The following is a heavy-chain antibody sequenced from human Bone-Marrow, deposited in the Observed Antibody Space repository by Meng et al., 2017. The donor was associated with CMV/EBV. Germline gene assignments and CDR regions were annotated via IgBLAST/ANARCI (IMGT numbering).Heavy chain of an antibody. J-gene: IGHJ5*02. V-gene: IGHV1-69*05. Sequence: GAFSSFAISWVRQAPGQGLEWMGGIIPIFGTANYAQTFQGRVTITTDESTSTAYMELSSLRSEDTAVYYCARGRFSSGWYGGYWFDPWGQGTLVTVSS. D-gene: IGHD6-19*01. CDR1: GAFSSFA. CDR3: ARGRFSSGWYGGYWFDP. CDR2: IIPIFGTA.